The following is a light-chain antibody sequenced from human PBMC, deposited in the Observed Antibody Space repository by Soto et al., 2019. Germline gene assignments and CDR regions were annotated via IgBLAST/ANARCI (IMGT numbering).Light chain of an antibody. Sequence: EIVLTQSPGTLSLSPGERATLSCRASQSVSSSFLAWYQQKPGQAPRLLIYGASRRATGIPDRFSGSGSGKDFTLTISRLEPEDFEVYYCQQYGSSPRTFGQGTKVEIK. V-gene: IGKV3-20*01. CDR2: GAS. J-gene: IGKJ1*01. CDR1: QSVSSSF. CDR3: QQYGSSPRT.